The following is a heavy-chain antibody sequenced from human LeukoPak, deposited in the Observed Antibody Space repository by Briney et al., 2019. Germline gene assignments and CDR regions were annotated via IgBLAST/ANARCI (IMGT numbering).Heavy chain of an antibody. CDR1: GVSISSYY. CDR2: IYYSGST. CDR3: ARLGYSSSWDGGRFDP. J-gene: IGHJ5*02. Sequence: SETLSLTCTVSGVSISSYYWSWIRQPPGKGLEWIGYIYYSGSTNYNPSLKSRVTISVDTSKNQFSLKLSSVTAADTAVYYCARLGYSSSWDGGRFDPWGQGTLVTVSS. V-gene: IGHV4-59*08. D-gene: IGHD6-13*01.